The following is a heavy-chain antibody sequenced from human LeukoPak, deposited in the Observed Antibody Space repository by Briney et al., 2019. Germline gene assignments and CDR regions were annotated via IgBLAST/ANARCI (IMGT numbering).Heavy chain of an antibody. Sequence: GGSLRLSCAAPGFTFSSYAMSWVRQAPGKGLEWVSVISGSGDTTNYADSVKGRFTISRDNAENSLYLQMNSLRIEDTAIYYCATDIRAVGDSRYFDYWGQGALVTVSS. J-gene: IGHJ4*02. V-gene: IGHV3-23*01. CDR3: ATDIRAVGDSRYFDY. CDR1: GFTFSSYA. CDR2: ISGSGDTT. D-gene: IGHD1-26*01.